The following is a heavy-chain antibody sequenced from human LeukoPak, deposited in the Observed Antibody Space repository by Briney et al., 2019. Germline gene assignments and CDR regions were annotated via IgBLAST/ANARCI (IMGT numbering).Heavy chain of an antibody. Sequence: GASVKVSCKASGYTFTSYYIHWVRQAAGQGLEWMGIINPSGDGDSTSYAQKFQGRVIMTRDMSTNTVYMELSSLRSEDTAVYYCARGVCSGTSCYWGLNWFDPWGQGTLVTVSS. V-gene: IGHV1-46*01. CDR2: INPSGDGDST. CDR1: GYTFTSYY. CDR3: ARGVCSGTSCYWGLNWFDP. J-gene: IGHJ5*02. D-gene: IGHD2-2*01.